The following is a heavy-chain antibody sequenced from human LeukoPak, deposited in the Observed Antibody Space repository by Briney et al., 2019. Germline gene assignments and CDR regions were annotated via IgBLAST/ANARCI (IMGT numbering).Heavy chain of an antibody. CDR3: ARHWRTGGSYWFDP. D-gene: IGHD1-26*01. Sequence: GSLRLSCAASGFTFSSYSMNWVRQAPGKGLEWIGYIYYSGSTNYNPSLKSRVTISVDTSKNQFSLKLSSVTAADTAVYYCARHWRTGGSYWFDPWGQGTLVTVSS. CDR2: IYYSGST. J-gene: IGHJ5*02. CDR1: GFTFSSYS. V-gene: IGHV4-59*08.